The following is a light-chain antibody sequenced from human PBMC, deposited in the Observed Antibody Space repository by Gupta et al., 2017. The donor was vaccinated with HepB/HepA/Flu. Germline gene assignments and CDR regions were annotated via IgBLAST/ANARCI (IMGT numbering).Light chain of an antibody. V-gene: IGKV1-33*01. CDR3: QKYDNFPYT. Sequence: DIQMTQSPSSLSASVGDRVTFACQASRDIRKFLNWFQQKPGKAPILLVYGVSNLEAGVPSRFSASGQGTEFTLTINSLQPEDSATHYCQKYDNFPYTFGQGTKLEI. J-gene: IGKJ2*01. CDR2: GVS. CDR1: RDIRKF.